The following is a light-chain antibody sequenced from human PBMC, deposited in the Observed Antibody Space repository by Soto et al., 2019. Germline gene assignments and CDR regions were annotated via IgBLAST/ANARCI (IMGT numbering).Light chain of an antibody. CDR3: QQYGTSPSIT. V-gene: IGKV3-20*01. CDR1: QSVSSSY. Sequence: EIVLTQSPGTLSLSPGERATLSCRASQSVSSSYLAWYQQKPGQAPRLLIYGASSRASGIPDRFSGSGSGTDFTLTIRRLEPEDFAVYYCQQYGTSPSITFGQGTRLEIK. J-gene: IGKJ5*01. CDR2: GAS.